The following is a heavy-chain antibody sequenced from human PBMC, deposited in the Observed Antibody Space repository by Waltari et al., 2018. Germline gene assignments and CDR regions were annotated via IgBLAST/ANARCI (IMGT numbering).Heavy chain of an antibody. D-gene: IGHD3-16*01. CDR1: GYTLTELS. CDR2: FDPDDGKA. Sequence: QVQLVQSGAEVKKPGASVKVSCKVSGYTLTELSMHWVRQAPGKGLEWMGGFDPDDGKAIYAQKFQGRVTITEDTSTDTAYMELSSLRSEDTAVYYCATGGRSYAGFDYWGQGTLVTVSS. V-gene: IGHV1-24*01. J-gene: IGHJ4*02. CDR3: ATGGRSYAGFDY.